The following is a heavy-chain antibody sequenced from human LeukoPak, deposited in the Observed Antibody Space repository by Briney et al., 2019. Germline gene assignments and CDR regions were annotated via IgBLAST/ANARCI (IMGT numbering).Heavy chain of an antibody. D-gene: IGHD6-6*01. CDR1: GGSISSSSYY. Sequence: PSETLSLTCTVSGGSISSSSYYWGWIRQPPGKGLEWIGEINHSGSTNYNPSLKSRVTISVDTSKNQFSLKLSSVTAADTAVYYCARRRIAARPFDYWGQGTLVTVSS. J-gene: IGHJ4*02. CDR3: ARRRIAARPFDY. V-gene: IGHV4-39*07. CDR2: INHSGST.